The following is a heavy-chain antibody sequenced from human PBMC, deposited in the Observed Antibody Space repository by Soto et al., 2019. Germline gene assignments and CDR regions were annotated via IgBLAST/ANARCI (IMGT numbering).Heavy chain of an antibody. CDR3: AKDPLYSSSSPSWFDP. J-gene: IGHJ5*02. CDR1: GFTFSSYA. Sequence: XGSLRLSCAASGFTFSSYAMSWVRQAPGKGLEWVSAISGSGGSTYYADSVKGRFTISRDNSKNTLYLQMNSLRAEDTAVYYCAKDPLYSSSSPSWFDPWGQGTLVTVSS. CDR2: ISGSGGST. V-gene: IGHV3-23*01. D-gene: IGHD6-6*01.